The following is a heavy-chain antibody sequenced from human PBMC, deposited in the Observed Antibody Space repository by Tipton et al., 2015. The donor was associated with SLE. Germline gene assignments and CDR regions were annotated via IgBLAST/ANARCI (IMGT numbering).Heavy chain of an antibody. CDR3: ARGGTVTPISYYGMDV. CDR2: INHSGST. Sequence: TLSLTCAVYGGSFSGYYWSWIRQPPGKGLEWIGEINHSGSTNYNPSLKSRVTISVDTSKNQFSLKLSSVTAADTAVYYCARGGTVTPISYYGMDVWGQGTTVTVSS. CDR1: GGSFSGYY. J-gene: IGHJ6*02. D-gene: IGHD2-21*02. V-gene: IGHV4-34*01.